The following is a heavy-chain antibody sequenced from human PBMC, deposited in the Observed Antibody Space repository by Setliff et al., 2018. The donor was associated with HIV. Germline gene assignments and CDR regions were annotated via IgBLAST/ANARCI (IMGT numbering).Heavy chain of an antibody. CDR2: ITTDSNYI. CDR1: GFTLSTYS. Sequence: GGSLRLSCVASGFTLSTYSMNWVRQAPGKGLEWVSSITTDSNYIYYADSVKGRFTISRDNAKNSLYLQMNSLRAEDTAVYYCARDTTLAMVRGVTYYYYYMDVWGKGTAVTVSS. D-gene: IGHD3-10*01. V-gene: IGHV3-21*01. J-gene: IGHJ6*03. CDR3: ARDTTLAMVRGVTYYYYYMDV.